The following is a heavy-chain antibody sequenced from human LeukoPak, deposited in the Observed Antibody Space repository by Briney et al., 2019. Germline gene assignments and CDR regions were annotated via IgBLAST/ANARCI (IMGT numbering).Heavy chain of an antibody. J-gene: IGHJ6*03. CDR3: ARDFQGPMVRGIMGYYFDYYMDV. CDR1: GYSISSGYY. V-gene: IGHV4-38-2*02. CDR2: IYHSGST. Sequence: SETLSLTCTVSGYSISSGYYWGWIRQPPGKGLEWIGSIYHSGSTYYNPSLKSRVTMSVDTSKNQFSLKVSSVTAADTAVYYCARDFQGPMVRGIMGYYFDYYMDVWGKGTTVTISS. D-gene: IGHD3-10*01.